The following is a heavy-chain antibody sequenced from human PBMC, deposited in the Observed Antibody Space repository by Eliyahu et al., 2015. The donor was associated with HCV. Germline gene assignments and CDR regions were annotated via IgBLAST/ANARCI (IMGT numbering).Heavy chain of an antibody. D-gene: IGHD2-21*01. CDR2: IKEDGSVK. CDR1: GFTFSXYW. Sequence: EVQLVESGGGLVQPGGSLRLSCAASGFTFSXYWMSWIRQAPGKGLEWVANIKEDGSVKNYADSVKGRFTISRDNAKTAVYLQMSSLRDDDTAVYYCAREVWSEIHWGQGALVIVSS. V-gene: IGHV3-7*01. J-gene: IGHJ4*02. CDR3: AREVWSEIH.